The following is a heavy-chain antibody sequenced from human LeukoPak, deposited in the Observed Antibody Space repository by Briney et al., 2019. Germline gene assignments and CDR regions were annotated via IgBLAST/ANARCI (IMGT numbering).Heavy chain of an antibody. V-gene: IGHV4-34*08. D-gene: IGHD6-13*01. CDR1: GFTFSSYS. CDR3: AGLAAAGTNSVDY. CDR2: INHSGST. Sequence: GSLRLSCAASGFTFSSYSMNWVRQPPGKGLEWIGEINHSGSTNYNPSLKSRVTISVDTSKNQFSLKLSSVTAADTAVYYCAGLAAAGTNSVDYWGQGTLVTVSS. J-gene: IGHJ4*02.